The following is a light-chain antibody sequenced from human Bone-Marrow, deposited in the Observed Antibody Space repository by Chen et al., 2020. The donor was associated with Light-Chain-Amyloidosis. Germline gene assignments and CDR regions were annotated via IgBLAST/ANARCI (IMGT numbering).Light chain of an antibody. J-gene: IGKJ5*01. V-gene: IGKV3-20*01. Sequence: EIALTQSPGTLSVSPGERTTLFCRASQSVGTNFLAWYQQKPGQSPRLLIYRASSRVAGTSDRFSGSASGRDFTLTVTRLEPDECAVYYCQQYAISPVTFGQGTQLEIK. CDR1: QSVGTNF. CDR3: QQYAISPVT. CDR2: RAS.